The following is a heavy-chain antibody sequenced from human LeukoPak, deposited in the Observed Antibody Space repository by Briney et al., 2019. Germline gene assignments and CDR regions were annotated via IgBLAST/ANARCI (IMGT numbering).Heavy chain of an antibody. Sequence: SETLSLTCTVSGGSISSYYWSWIRQPPGKALEWIGYIYFSGSTNYNPSLKSRVTISVDTSKNQFSLSLSSVTAADTAVYYCAREGPYQYYFDYWGQGTLVTASS. J-gene: IGHJ4*02. CDR1: GGSISSYY. V-gene: IGHV4-59*01. CDR2: IYFSGST. D-gene: IGHD3-16*01. CDR3: AREGPYQYYFDY.